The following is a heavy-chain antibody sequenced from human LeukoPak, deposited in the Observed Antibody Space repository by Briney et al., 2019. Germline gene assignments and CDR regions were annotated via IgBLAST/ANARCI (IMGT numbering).Heavy chain of an antibody. CDR2: IYTSGST. D-gene: IGHD3-10*01. V-gene: IGHV4-4*07. CDR1: GGSISSYY. CDR3: TRDYGSGSYSPFDY. J-gene: IGHJ4*02. Sequence: SETLSLTCTVSGGSISSYYWSWIRQPAGKGLEWIGRIYTSGSTNYNPSLKSRVTMSVDTSKNQFSLKLSSVTAADTAVYYCTRDYGSGSYSPFDYWGQGTLVTASS.